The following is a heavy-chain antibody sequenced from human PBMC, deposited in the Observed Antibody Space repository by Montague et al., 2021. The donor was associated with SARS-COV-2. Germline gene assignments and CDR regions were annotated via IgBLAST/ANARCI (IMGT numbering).Heavy chain of an antibody. CDR3: ASADRCSSASCYSPFDS. Sequence: SETLSLTCTVSGDSVKTNLYYWGWIRQPPGKGLEWIGNIYYTGTTYYSPSLKSRVTMSVDTSKNQFSLKLTSVTAADTAVYYCASADRCSSASCYSPFDSWGQGPLVTVSS. D-gene: IGHD2-15*01. V-gene: IGHV4-39*01. CDR2: IYYTGTT. J-gene: IGHJ4*02. CDR1: GDSVKTNLYY.